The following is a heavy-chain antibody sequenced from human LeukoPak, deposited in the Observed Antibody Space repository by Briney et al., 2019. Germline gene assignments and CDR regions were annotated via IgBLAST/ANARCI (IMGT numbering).Heavy chain of an antibody. CDR1: GGSIDSTNW. D-gene: IGHD3-16*02. CDR3: ARSHDHLWGNYPDY. J-gene: IGHJ4*02. V-gene: IGHV4/OR15-8*01. Sequence: SETLSLTCDVSGGSIDSTNWWNWVRQPLGKGLEWIGEIHHDGRINYNPSLKSRVTLSVDKSKNQFSLRLNSVTAADTAMYYCARSHDHLWGNYPDYWGQGTLVTVSS. CDR2: IHHDGRI.